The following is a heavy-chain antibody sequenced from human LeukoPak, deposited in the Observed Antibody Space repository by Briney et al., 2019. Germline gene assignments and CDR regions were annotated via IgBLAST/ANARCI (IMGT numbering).Heavy chain of an antibody. D-gene: IGHD3-22*01. V-gene: IGHV4-39*07. CDR3: ARLQRYYYDSSGHHYFDY. CDR1: GGSISSSSYY. Sequence: PSETLSLTCTVSGGSISSSSYYWGWIRQPPGKGLEWIGSIYYSGSTNYNPSLKSRVTISVDTSKNQFSLKVSSLTAADTAVYYCARLQRYYYDSSGHHYFDYWGQGTLVTVSS. J-gene: IGHJ4*02. CDR2: IYYSGST.